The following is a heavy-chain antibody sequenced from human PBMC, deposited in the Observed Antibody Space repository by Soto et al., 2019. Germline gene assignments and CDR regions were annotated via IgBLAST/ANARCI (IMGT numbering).Heavy chain of an antibody. V-gene: IGHV3-74*01. CDR1: GFTFSQYW. J-gene: IGHJ4*02. D-gene: IGHD1-1*01. Sequence: GGSLRLSCAASGFTFSQYWMYWVRQAPGKGLVCVSRIDSDGTSLTYADSVTGRFAISRDDAKNTLYLQMHSLRPEDTAIYYCTRAFPQNNTWHNDVWGQGTLVTVSS. CDR3: TRAFPQNNTWHNDV. CDR2: IDSDGTSL.